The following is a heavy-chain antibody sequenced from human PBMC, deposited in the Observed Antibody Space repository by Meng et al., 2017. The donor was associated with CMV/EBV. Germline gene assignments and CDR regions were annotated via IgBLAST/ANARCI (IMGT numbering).Heavy chain of an antibody. CDR3: AKELEYYDFWRGIGAFDI. CDR2: IRYDGSNK. Sequence: GGSLRLSCAASGFTFSSYGMHWVRQAPGKGLEWVAFIRYDGSNKYYADSVKGRFTISRDNSKNTLYLQMNSLRAEDTAVYYCAKELEYYDFWRGIGAFDIWGQGTTVTVSS. CDR1: GFTFSSYG. J-gene: IGHJ3*02. D-gene: IGHD3-3*01. V-gene: IGHV3-30*02.